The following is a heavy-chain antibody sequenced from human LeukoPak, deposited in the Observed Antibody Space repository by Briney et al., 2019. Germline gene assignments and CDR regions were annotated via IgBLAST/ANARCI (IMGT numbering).Heavy chain of an antibody. V-gene: IGHV3-7*01. Sequence: PGGSLRLSCAASGFTFSRHWMTWVRQAPGKGLEWVASIKQGGSEKYYADAVRGRFTVSRDNARDSLYLQMSSLRGEDTAVYYCAREVHGSSWTPPNFDYWGQGTLVTVSS. J-gene: IGHJ4*02. CDR3: AREVHGSSWTPPNFDY. CDR1: GFTFSRHW. CDR2: IKQGGSEK. D-gene: IGHD6-13*01.